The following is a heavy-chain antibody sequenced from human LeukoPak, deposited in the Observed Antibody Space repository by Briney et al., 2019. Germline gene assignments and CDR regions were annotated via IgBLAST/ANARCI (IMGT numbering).Heavy chain of an antibody. CDR2: ISSSGSTI. D-gene: IGHD5-12*01. V-gene: IGHV3-11*01. Sequence: GGSLRLSCAASGFTFSDYYMSWIRQAPGKGPEWVSYISSSGSTIYYADSVKGRFTISRDNAKNSLYLQMNSLRAEDTAAYYCARDGYSGYDLDYGMDVWGQGTTVTVSS. J-gene: IGHJ6*02. CDR1: GFTFSDYY. CDR3: ARDGYSGYDLDYGMDV.